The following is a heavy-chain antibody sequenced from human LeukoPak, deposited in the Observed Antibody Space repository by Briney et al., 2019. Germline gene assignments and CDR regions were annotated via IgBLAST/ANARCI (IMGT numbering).Heavy chain of an antibody. Sequence: GGSLRLSCAASGFTFSSYSMNWVRQTPGKGLEWVSSISSSSSYIYYADSVKGRFTTSRDNAKNSLYLQMNSLRAEDTAVYYCAREVYDSSGYSFDYWGQGTLVTVSS. CDR1: GFTFSSYS. J-gene: IGHJ4*02. CDR3: AREVYDSSGYSFDY. D-gene: IGHD3-22*01. V-gene: IGHV3-21*01. CDR2: ISSSSSYI.